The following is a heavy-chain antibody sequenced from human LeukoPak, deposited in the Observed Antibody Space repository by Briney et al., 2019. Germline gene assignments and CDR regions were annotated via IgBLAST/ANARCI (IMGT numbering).Heavy chain of an antibody. D-gene: IGHD5-18*01. CDR1: GLTFSDNY. V-gene: IGHV3-11*06. J-gene: IGHJ4*02. CDR3: ARVSSYGSTHTDY. Sequence: GGCLRPSCAASGLTFSDNYTSWIRQAPGKGLEWFSYFSISSTYTTYAHSVKGPSTIYRAKATSSLYLQMNGLRAEDTAVYFCARVSSYGSTHTDYGGERILLTVSS. CDR2: FSISSTYT.